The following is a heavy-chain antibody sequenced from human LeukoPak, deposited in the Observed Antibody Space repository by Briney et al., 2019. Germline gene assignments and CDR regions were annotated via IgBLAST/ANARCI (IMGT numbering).Heavy chain of an antibody. CDR1: GFTFSDYY. J-gene: IGHJ5*02. Sequence: GGSLRLSCAASGFTFSDYYMNWIRQAPGKGLEWVSYISSSGSTIFYADSVKGRFTISRDNAKNSLYLQMNSLTAEDTAEYCCASGGLLAFDPWGQGTLVTVSS. V-gene: IGHV3-11*01. CDR2: ISSSGSTI. CDR3: ASGGLLAFDP.